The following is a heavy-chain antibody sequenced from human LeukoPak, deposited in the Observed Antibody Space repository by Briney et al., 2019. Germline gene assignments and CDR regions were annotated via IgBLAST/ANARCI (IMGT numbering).Heavy chain of an antibody. CDR1: GGSISSYY. J-gene: IGHJ4*02. D-gene: IGHD6-13*01. CDR3: ARDHPIRAAAGYGEFDY. CDR2: IYTSGNT. Sequence: SETLSLTCTVSGGSISSYYWSYIRQPAGKGLEWIGRIYTSGNTNYNPSLKSRVTMSVDASKNQFSLKLSSVTAADTAVYYCARDHPIRAAAGYGEFDYWGQGTLVTVSS. V-gene: IGHV4-4*07.